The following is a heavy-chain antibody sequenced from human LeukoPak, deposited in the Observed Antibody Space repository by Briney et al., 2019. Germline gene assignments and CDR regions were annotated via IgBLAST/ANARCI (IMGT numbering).Heavy chain of an antibody. D-gene: IGHD2-15*01. CDR3: ARRVASRPVYCFDY. CDR2: IYYSGST. J-gene: IGHJ4*02. Sequence: SETLSPTCTVSGGSISSYYWSWIRQPPGKGLEWIGYIYYSGSTNYNPSLKSRVTISVDTSKNQFSLKLSSVTAADTAVYYCARRVASRPVYCFDYWGQGKLVTVSS. V-gene: IGHV4-59*01. CDR1: GGSISSYY.